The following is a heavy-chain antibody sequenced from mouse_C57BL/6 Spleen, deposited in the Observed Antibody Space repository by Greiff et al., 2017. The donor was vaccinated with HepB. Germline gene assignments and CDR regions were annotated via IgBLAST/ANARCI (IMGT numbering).Heavy chain of an antibody. CDR2: IHPNSGST. J-gene: IGHJ3*01. CDR1: GYTFTSYW. V-gene: IGHV1-64*01. D-gene: IGHD1-1*01. Sequence: QVQLQQPGAELVKPGASVKLSCKASGYTFTSYWMHWVKQRPGQGLEWIGMIHPNSGSTNYNEKFKSKATLTVDKSSSTAYMQLSSLTSEDSAVYYCAREDYYGNSSFAYWGKGTLVTVS. CDR3: AREDYYGNSSFAY.